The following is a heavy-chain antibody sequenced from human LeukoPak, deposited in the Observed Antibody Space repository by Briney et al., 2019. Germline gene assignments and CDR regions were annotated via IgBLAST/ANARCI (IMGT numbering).Heavy chain of an antibody. D-gene: IGHD2-21*02. Sequence: SETLSLTCTVSGGSISSNNYYWGWIRQPPGKGLEWIGSIYYSGNTFHNPSLKSRVTISVDTSKNQFSLKLSSVTAADTAVYYCARRAGGAYCGGDCYSLDYWGQGTLVTVSS. V-gene: IGHV4-39*01. CDR2: IYYSGNT. CDR3: ARRAGGAYCGGDCYSLDY. J-gene: IGHJ4*02. CDR1: GGSISSNNYY.